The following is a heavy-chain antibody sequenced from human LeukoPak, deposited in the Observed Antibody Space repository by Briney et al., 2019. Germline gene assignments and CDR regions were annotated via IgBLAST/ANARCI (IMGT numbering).Heavy chain of an antibody. J-gene: IGHJ6*02. CDR1: GFTVSSNY. D-gene: IGHD3-16*01. V-gene: IGHV3-7*03. CDR3: ARGGGLDV. Sequence: GGSLRLSCAASGFTVSSNYMSWVRQAPGKGLEWVASINPSESVKYYVNSVKGRFTISRDNAKNSLYLQMSNLRAEDTAVYFCARGGGLDVWGQGATVTVSS. CDR2: INPSESVK.